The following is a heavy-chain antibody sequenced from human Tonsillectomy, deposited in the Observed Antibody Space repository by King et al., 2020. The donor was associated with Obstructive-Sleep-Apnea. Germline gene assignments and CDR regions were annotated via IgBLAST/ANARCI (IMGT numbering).Heavy chain of an antibody. CDR3: ARDRNYYGSGSYYLWYFDL. Sequence: QLVQSGAEVKKPGSSVKVSCKASGGTFSSYAISWVRQAPGQGLEWMGGIIPILGIANYAQKFQGRVTITADKSTSTAYMELSSLRSEDTAVYYCARDRNYYGSGSYYLWYFDLWGRGTLVTVSS. V-gene: IGHV1-69*10. D-gene: IGHD3-10*01. CDR2: IIPILGIA. CDR1: GGTFSSYA. J-gene: IGHJ2*01.